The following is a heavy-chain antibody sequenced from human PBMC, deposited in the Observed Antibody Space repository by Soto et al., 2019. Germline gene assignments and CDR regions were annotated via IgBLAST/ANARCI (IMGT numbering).Heavy chain of an antibody. CDR3: ARDSQQWLAYSYYGMDV. CDR2: ISYDGSNK. D-gene: IGHD6-19*01. CDR1: GFTFSSYA. V-gene: IGHV3-30*04. Sequence: GGSLRLSCAASGFTFSSYAMHWVRQAPGKGLEWVAVISYDGSNKYYADSVKGRFTISRDNSKNTLYLQMNSLRAEDTAVYYCARDSQQWLAYSYYGMDVWGQGTTVTVSS. J-gene: IGHJ6*02.